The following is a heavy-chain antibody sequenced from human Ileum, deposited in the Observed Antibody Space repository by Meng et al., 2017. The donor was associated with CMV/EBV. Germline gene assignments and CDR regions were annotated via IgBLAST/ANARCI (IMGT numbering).Heavy chain of an antibody. J-gene: IGHJ5*02. V-gene: IGHV3-23*01. CDR3: GKGSGGRDH. CDR2: FSGTGDRT. Sequence: RLSCAASGFTFSSFAMGWVRQAPGKGLEWLSSFSGTGDRTYYADSVKGRFTISRDNSKNTLYLQMNSLTAEDTAVYYCGKGSGGRDHWGQGTLVTVSS. CDR1: GFTFSSFA. D-gene: IGHD3-16*01.